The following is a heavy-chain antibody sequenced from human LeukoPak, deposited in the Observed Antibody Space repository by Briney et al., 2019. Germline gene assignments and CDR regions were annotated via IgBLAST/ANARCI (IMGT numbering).Heavy chain of an antibody. CDR1: GGSISSGDYY. CDR3: ARGYNGLLYYFDY. J-gene: IGHJ4*02. CDR2: IYYSGST. Sequence: SETLSLTCTVSGGSISSGDYYWSWIRQPPGKGLEWIGYIYYSGSTYYNPSLKSRVTISVDTSKNQFSLKLSSVTAADTAVYYCARGYNGLLYYFDYWGQGTLVTVSS. V-gene: IGHV4-30-4*02. D-gene: IGHD1-1*01.